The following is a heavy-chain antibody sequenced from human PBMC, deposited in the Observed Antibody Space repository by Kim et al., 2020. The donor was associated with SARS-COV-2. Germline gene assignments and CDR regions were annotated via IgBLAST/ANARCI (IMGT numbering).Heavy chain of an antibody. Sequence: SETLSLTCTVSGGSISSYYWSWIRQPAGKGLEWIGRIYTSGSTNYNPSLKSRVTMSVDTSKNQFSLKLSSVTAADTAVYYCAGESGRLLLTNWFDPWGQGTLVTVSS. D-gene: IGHD3-22*01. CDR2: IYTSGST. CDR1: GGSISSYY. J-gene: IGHJ5*02. V-gene: IGHV4-4*07. CDR3: AGESGRLLLTNWFDP.